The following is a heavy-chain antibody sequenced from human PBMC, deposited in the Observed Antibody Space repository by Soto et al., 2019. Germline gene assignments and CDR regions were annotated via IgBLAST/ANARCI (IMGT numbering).Heavy chain of an antibody. CDR2: INHSGST. J-gene: IGHJ5*02. CDR1: VGSFSDYY. Sequence: PSESLSLTCAVYVGSFSDYYWSWIRQPPGKGLEGIGEINHSGSTNYNPSLKSRVTISVDTSKSQFSLKLSSVTAADTAVYYCVRSSGSWPHKWFDPWGQGTLVTVSS. D-gene: IGHD6-13*01. CDR3: VRSSGSWPHKWFDP. V-gene: IGHV4-34*01.